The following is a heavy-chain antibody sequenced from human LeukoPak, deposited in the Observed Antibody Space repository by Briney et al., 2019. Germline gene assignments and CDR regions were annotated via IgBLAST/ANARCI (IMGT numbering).Heavy chain of an antibody. J-gene: IGHJ3*02. CDR1: GGSISSYY. Sequence: KPSETLSLTCTVSGGSISSYYWSWIRHPPGKGLEWIGYIYYSGSTNYNPSLKSRVTISVDTSKNQFPLKLSSVTAADTAVYYCARGYYGDYHAFDIWGQGTMVTVSS. V-gene: IGHV4-59*01. CDR2: IYYSGST. D-gene: IGHD4-17*01. CDR3: ARGYYGDYHAFDI.